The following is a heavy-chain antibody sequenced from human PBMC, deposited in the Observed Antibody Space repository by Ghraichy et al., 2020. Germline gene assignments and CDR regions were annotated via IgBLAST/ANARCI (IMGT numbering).Heavy chain of an antibody. CDR1: GFSFASYA. J-gene: IGHJ4*02. CDR2: NTGSGETT. Sequence: GGSLRLSCAASGFSFASYAMSWVRQVPGKGLQWVSGNTGSGETTHYAESVRGRFSISRDNSKSTLFLQMNSLRAEDTAIYYCARHPVSYYDVLGGFYPFDYWGRGTLVTVSS. D-gene: IGHD3-3*01. V-gene: IGHV3-23*01. CDR3: ARHPVSYYDVLGGFYPFDY.